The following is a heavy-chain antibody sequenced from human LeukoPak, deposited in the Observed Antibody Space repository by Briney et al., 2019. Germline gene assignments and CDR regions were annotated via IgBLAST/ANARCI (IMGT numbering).Heavy chain of an antibody. V-gene: IGHV5-51*01. J-gene: IGHJ4*02. CDR2: IYPGDSNT. CDR1: GSSFTNYW. CDR3: ARHLTGDNFDS. D-gene: IGHD7-27*01. Sequence: GESLQISRKGSGSSFTNYWIAWVRQMPGKGLEWMGIIYPGDSNTKYSPSFQGQVTISSDKSTSTAYLQWSSLKASDTAMYYCARHLTGDNFDSWGQGTLVTVSS.